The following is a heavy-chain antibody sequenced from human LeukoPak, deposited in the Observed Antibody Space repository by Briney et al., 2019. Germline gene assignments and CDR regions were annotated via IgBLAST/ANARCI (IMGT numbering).Heavy chain of an antibody. CDR2: ISYDGSNK. J-gene: IGHJ6*02. Sequence: GGSLRLSCAASGFTFSNYGMHWVRQAPGKGLEWVAIISYDGSNKYYADSVKGRFTISRDNAKNSLYLQMNSLRVEDTAVYFCVRDMDVWGQGTTVTVSS. V-gene: IGHV3-30*03. CDR3: VRDMDV. CDR1: GFTFSNYG.